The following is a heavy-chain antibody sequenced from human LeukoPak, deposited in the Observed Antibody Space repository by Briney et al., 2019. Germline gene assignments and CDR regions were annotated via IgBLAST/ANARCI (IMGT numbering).Heavy chain of an antibody. CDR3: AREENIAVAGIDI. CDR1: GGSFSGYY. J-gene: IGHJ3*02. CDR2: INHSGST. V-gene: IGHV4-34*01. Sequence: SETLSLTCAVYGGSFSGYYWSWIRQPPGKGLEWIGEINHSGSTSYNPSLKRRVNISVDTSKNQFSLTLSSVTAADTAVYYCAREENIAVAGIDIWGQGTMVTVSS. D-gene: IGHD6-19*01.